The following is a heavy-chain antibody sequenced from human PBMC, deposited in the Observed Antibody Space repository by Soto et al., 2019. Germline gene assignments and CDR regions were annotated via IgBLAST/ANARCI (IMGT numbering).Heavy chain of an antibody. Sequence: GGSLRLSCAASGFTFSSYWMSWVRQAPGKGLEWVANIKQDGSEKYYVDSVKGRFTISRDNAKNSLYLQMNSLRAEDTAVYYCPSEYGFSSRWYDDAFDIRCPGTMVTLS. V-gene: IGHV3-7*01. J-gene: IGHJ3*02. CDR1: GFTFSSYW. D-gene: IGHD6-19*01. CDR2: IKQDGSEK. CDR3: PSEYGFSSRWYDDAFDI.